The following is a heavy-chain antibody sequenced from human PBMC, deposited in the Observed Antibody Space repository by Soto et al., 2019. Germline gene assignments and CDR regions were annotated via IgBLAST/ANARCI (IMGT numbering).Heavy chain of an antibody. J-gene: IGHJ4*02. Sequence: EVQLVESGGDLVQPGRSLRLSCAASGFTFGDYAMHWVRQAPGKGLEWVSTITWNSATVVYADSVKGRFVISRDNAKNSLYLQIYGLIPEDTAFYSCAKDISGSPDYYFDHWGQGTLVTVSS. CDR1: GFTFGDYA. D-gene: IGHD1-26*01. CDR2: ITWNSATV. CDR3: AKDISGSPDYYFDH. V-gene: IGHV3-9*01.